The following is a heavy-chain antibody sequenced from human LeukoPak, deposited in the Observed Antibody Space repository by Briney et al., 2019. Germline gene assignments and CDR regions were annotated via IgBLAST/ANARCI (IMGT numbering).Heavy chain of an antibody. V-gene: IGHV4-39*01. D-gene: IGHD3-16*01. J-gene: IGHJ5*02. CDR2: VYDSGST. Sequence: SETLSLSCTVSGGSISRSSYYWGWIRQPPGKGLEWIGNVYDSGSTYYSPSLKSRLTISVDTSEIQFSLRLRSVTAADTAVYYCATHVHGVGAADRYNWFDPWGQGTLVTVSS. CDR1: GGSISRSSYY. CDR3: ATHVHGVGAADRYNWFDP.